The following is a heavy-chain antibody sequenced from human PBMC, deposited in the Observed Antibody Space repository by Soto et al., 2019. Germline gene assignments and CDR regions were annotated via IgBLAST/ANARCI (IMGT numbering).Heavy chain of an antibody. V-gene: IGHV3-7*03. CDR2: IKHDGSEQ. Sequence: EVQILESGGGLVQPGGSLRLSCAASGFTFSKYWMTWVRQAPGKGLEWVANIKHDGSEQYYVGSVKGRFAISRDNAKNSLFLQMNSLRAEDTAVYYCASVPGSPGYHGLDVWGQGTTVTVSS. D-gene: IGHD5-12*01. J-gene: IGHJ6*02. CDR3: ASVPGSPGYHGLDV. CDR1: GFTFSKYW.